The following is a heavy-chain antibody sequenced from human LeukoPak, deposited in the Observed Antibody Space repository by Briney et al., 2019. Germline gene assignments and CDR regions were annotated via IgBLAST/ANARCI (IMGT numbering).Heavy chain of an antibody. CDR3: ARGSGDYDSSGYYYMYELDY. CDR2: IYYSGST. Sequence: SETLSLTCAVSGVSLSGDDYSWSWIRQSPGKDLEWIGYIYYSGSTNYNPSLKSRVTISVDTSKNQFSLKLSSVTAADTAVYYCARGSGDYDSSGYYYMYELDYWGQGTLVTVSS. J-gene: IGHJ4*02. CDR1: GVSLSGDDYS. V-gene: IGHV4-61*08. D-gene: IGHD3-22*01.